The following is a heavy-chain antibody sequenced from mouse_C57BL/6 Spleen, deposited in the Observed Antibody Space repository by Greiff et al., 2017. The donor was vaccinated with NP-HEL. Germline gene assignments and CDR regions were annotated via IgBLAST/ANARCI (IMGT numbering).Heavy chain of an antibody. J-gene: IGHJ4*01. D-gene: IGHD1-1*01. CDR1: GYTFTGYW. CDR2: ILPGSGST. Sequence: QVQLKQSGAELMKPGASVKLSCKATGYTFTGYWIEWVKQRPGHGLEWIGEILPGSGSTNYNEKFKGKATFTADTSSNTAYMQLSSLTTEDSAIYYCARNPITTVVATGAMDYWGQGTSVTVSS. CDR3: ARNPITTVVATGAMDY. V-gene: IGHV1-9*01.